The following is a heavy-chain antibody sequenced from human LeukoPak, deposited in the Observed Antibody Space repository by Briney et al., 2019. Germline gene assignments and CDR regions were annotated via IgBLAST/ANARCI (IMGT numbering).Heavy chain of an antibody. CDR2: ISGYNGNT. CDR3: ARDQSFGAGSYQDY. D-gene: IGHD3-10*01. J-gene: IGHJ4*02. CDR1: GYTFTTYG. Sequence: ASVKVSCKASGYTFTTYGTSWVRQAPGKGLEWMGWISGYNGNTNYAQKLQGRVTMTTDTSTSTAYVELRSLRSDDTAVFYCARDQSFGAGSYQDYWGQGTLVTVSS. V-gene: IGHV1-18*01.